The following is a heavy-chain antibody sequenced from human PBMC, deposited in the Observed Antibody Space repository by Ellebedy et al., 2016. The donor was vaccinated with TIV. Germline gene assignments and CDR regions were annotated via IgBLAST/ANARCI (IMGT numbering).Heavy chain of an antibody. CDR2: INNDGSST. V-gene: IGHV3-74*01. CDR3: VPRMVVAFEY. J-gene: IGHJ4*02. D-gene: IGHD2-21*01. CDR1: GFTLSSYW. Sequence: GESLKIPCAAPGFTLSSYWMHLVRQAPGKGPVWVSGINNDGSSTYYADSVKGRFPVSRDNSKNPLYLQMSSLTPEDTAVYYCVPRMVVAFEYWGQGTLVTVSS.